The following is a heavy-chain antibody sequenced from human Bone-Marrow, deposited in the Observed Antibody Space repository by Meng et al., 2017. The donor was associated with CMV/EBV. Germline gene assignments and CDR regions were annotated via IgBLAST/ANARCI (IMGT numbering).Heavy chain of an antibody. CDR2: IIPIFGTA. V-gene: IGHV1-69*05. Sequence: SVKVSCKASGGTFSSYAISWVRQAPGQGLEWMGGIIPIFGTANYAQKFQGRVTITTDESTSTAYMELSSLRSEDTAVYYCARGTAPYGDYLLCGMDVWGQGTTVTVSS. CDR1: GGTFSSYA. D-gene: IGHD4-17*01. CDR3: ARGTAPYGDYLLCGMDV. J-gene: IGHJ6*02.